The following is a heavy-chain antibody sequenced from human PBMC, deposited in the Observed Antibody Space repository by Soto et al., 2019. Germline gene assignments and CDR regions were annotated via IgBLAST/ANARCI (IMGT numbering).Heavy chain of an antibody. CDR1: GGSISRSYY. CDR2: IYYSGST. CDR3: ATFHYGPTLFDPFDY. D-gene: IGHD3-10*01. J-gene: IGHJ4*02. V-gene: IGHV4-39*01. Sequence: SETLSLTCTVSGGSISRSYYWGWIRQPPGKGLQWIGSIYYSGSTYSNPSLRSRVTISVDTSKNQFSLKLSSVTAADTAVYYCATFHYGPTLFDPFDYWGQGTLVTVSS.